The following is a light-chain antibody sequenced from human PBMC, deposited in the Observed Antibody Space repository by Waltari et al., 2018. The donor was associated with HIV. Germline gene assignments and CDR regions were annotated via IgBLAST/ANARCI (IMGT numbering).Light chain of an antibody. J-gene: IGLJ2*01. V-gene: IGLV3-25*03. CDR2: KDS. Sequence: TARLTCSGDALPRQFVYWYQQKPGQAPIVVIYKDSERPSGIPERFSGFISGTTATLTISAVQAEDEADYYCQSADITGTLGVFGGGTRLTV. CDR1: ALPRQF. CDR3: QSADITGTLGV.